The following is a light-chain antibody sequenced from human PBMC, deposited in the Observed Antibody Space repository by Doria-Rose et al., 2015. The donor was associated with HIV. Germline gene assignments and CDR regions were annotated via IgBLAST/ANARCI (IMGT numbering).Light chain of an antibody. V-gene: IGKV4-1*01. J-gene: IGKJ3*01. CDR2: WAS. CDR1: QSLLYTSKNY. CDR3: QQYYGTPS. Sequence: TQSPESLGMSLGERATLNCKSNQSLLYTSKNYLAWNQQKPGQPPKLLIYWASTRQSGVPARFSGSGSGTDFTLTISSLEAEDVAVYYCQQYYGTPSFGPGTTVDIK.